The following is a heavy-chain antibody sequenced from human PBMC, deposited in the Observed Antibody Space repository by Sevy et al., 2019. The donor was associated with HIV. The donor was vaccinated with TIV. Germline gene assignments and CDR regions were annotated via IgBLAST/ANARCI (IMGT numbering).Heavy chain of an antibody. V-gene: IGHV3-20*04. J-gene: IGHJ5*02. CDR3: ARNTGFAYGDNWFYP. CDR2: INWNGGTK. D-gene: IGHD5-12*01. CDR1: GFTFENYG. Sequence: GGSLRLPCAVSGFTFENYGMSWVRQAPGKGLEWVTGINWNGGTKNYVDSVKGRFTISRDNAKNSLNLQMDSLRVEDTAVYYCARNTGFAYGDNWFYPWGQGTLVTVSS.